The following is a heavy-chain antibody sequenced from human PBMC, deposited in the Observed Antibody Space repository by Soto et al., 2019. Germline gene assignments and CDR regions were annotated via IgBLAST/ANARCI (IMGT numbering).Heavy chain of an antibody. J-gene: IGHJ6*02. Sequence: ASVKVSCKASGYTSTSYAMHWVRQAPGQRLEWMGWINAGNGNTKYSQKFQGRVTITRDTSASTAYMELSSLRSEDTAVYYCARDRIEYSSSAHSFLYYNYGMDGWGQGTTVTVSS. CDR3: ARDRIEYSSSAHSFLYYNYGMDG. CDR2: INAGNGNT. CDR1: GYTSTSYA. V-gene: IGHV1-3*01. D-gene: IGHD6-6*01.